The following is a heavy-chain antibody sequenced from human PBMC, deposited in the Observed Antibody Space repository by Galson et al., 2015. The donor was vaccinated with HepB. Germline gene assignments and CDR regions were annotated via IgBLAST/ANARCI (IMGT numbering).Heavy chain of an antibody. CDR2: INPNSGGT. CDR1: GYTFTGYY. J-gene: IGHJ6*03. V-gene: IGHV1-2*02. CDR3: AREISLDYYYMDV. Sequence: SVKVSCKASGYTFTGYYMHWVRQAPGQGLEWMGWINPNSGGTNYAQKFQGRVTMTRDTSISTAYMELSRLRSDDTAVYYCAREISLDYYYMDVWGKGTTVTVSS.